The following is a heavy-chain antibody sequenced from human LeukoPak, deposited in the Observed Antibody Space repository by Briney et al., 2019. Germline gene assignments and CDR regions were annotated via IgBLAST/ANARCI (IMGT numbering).Heavy chain of an antibody. D-gene: IGHD6-19*01. CDR2: INPNSGGT. CDR1: GYTFTGYY. J-gene: IGHJ6*03. CDR3: ARVRSSGSQSIYYYYYYMDV. V-gene: IGHV1-2*02. Sequence: ASVKVSCKASGYTFTGYYMHWVRQAPGQGLEWMGWINPNSGGTNYAQKFQGRVTMTRDTSISTAYMELSRLRSDDTAVYYCARVRSSGSQSIYYYYYYMDVWGKGTTVTVSS.